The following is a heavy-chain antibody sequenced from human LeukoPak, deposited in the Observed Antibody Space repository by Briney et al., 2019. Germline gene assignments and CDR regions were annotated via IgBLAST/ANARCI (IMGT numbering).Heavy chain of an antibody. Sequence: SETLSLTCTVSGGSISSTRYYWGWIRQPPGKGLEWIGSIYYTGSTYYNPSLKSRVTISVDTSKNQFSLKLSSVTAADTAVYYCASPREDYWGQGTLVTVSS. V-gene: IGHV4-39*01. J-gene: IGHJ4*02. CDR2: IYYTGST. D-gene: IGHD1-26*01. CDR3: ASPREDY. CDR1: GGSISSTRYY.